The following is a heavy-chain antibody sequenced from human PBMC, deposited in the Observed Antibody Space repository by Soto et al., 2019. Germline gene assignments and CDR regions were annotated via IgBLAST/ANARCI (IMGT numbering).Heavy chain of an antibody. D-gene: IGHD2-21*01. CDR3: EREGASCSHMGY. CDR2: IIPIFGTA. Sequence: QVQLVQSGAEVKKPGTSVKVSCKASGGTFSSYAISWVRQASGQGLEWMGGIIPIFGTANYAQKIKGRITTTSEESTNTAYMALTRLRSEDSAVYDGEREGASCSHMGYWGQGTLHIVS. CDR1: GGTFSSYA. V-gene: IGHV1-69*01. J-gene: IGHJ4*02.